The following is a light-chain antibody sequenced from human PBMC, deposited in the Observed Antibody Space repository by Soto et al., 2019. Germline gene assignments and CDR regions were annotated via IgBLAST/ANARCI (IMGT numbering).Light chain of an antibody. J-gene: IGKJ4*01. CDR3: QQYGSSPLT. Sequence: EIVLTQSPATLSVSPGERATLPCRASQSVSSNYLAWYQQKPGQAPRLVIYGASSRATGIPDRFSGSGSGTDFTLTISRLEPEDFAVYYCQQYGSSPLTFGGGTKVDI. V-gene: IGKV3-20*01. CDR2: GAS. CDR1: QSVSSNY.